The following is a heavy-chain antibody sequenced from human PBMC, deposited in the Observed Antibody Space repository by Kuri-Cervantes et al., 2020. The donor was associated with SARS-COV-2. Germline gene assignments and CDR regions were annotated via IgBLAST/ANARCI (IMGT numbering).Heavy chain of an antibody. CDR2: IIPMFGVI. CDR1: RNTFTKNF. J-gene: IGHJ4*02. D-gene: IGHD5-24*01. Sequence: SVKVSCKASRNTFTKNFTQWVRPGPGQGLEWMGGIIPMFGVISYAQKFQGRVTITADESTSTSYMELGSLRSDDTAVYYCVRNLGAGDGYNRGFDYWGQGTLVTVSS. V-gene: IGHV1-69*13. CDR3: VRNLGAGDGYNRGFDY.